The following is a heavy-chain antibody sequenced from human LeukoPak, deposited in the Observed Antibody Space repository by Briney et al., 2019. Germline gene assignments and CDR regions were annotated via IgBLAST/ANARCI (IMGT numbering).Heavy chain of an antibody. Sequence: GGSLRLSCAASGFIIISYRMSWVRQAPGKGLEWVANIKQDGSGKYYVDSVKGRFTISRDNAKNSLYLQMSSLRAEDTAVYYCAELGITMIGGVWGKGTTVTISS. J-gene: IGHJ6*04. V-gene: IGHV3-7*01. D-gene: IGHD3-10*02. CDR2: IKQDGSGK. CDR3: AELGITMIGGV. CDR1: GFIIISYR.